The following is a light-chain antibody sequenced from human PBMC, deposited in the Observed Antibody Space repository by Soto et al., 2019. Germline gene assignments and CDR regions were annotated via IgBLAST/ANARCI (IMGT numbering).Light chain of an antibody. CDR2: GAS. J-gene: IGKJ5*01. Sequence: EIVLSQSPGTLSLSPGERATLSCRASQSVSSNYLVWSQQKPGQAPRLLIYGASSRATGIPDRFSGSGSGTDFTLTISRLEPEDFAVYYCQQYGSSSITFGQGTRLEIK. CDR3: QQYGSSSIT. CDR1: QSVSSNY. V-gene: IGKV3-20*01.